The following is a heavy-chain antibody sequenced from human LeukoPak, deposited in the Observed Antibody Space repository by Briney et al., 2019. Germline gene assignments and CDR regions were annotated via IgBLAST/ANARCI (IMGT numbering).Heavy chain of an antibody. CDR2: IYYSGST. CDR3: ARGSIAAAEGSHWFDP. J-gene: IGHJ5*02. CDR1: GGSISSYY. Sequence: PSETLSLTCAVSGGSISSYYWSWIRQPPGKGLEWIGYIYYSGSTNSNPSLKSRVTISVDTSKNQFSLKLSSVTAADTAVYYCARGSIAAAEGSHWFDPWGQGTLVTVSP. V-gene: IGHV4-59*01. D-gene: IGHD6-13*01.